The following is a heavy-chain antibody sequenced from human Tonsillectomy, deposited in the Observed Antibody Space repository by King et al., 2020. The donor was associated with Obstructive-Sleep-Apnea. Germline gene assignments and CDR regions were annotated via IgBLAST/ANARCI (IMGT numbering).Heavy chain of an antibody. CDR1: GGSISSSSYD. CDR3: GSVIPRGRFEGSRIDP. D-gene: IGHD1-14*01. V-gene: IGHV4-39*07. Sequence: LQLQESGPGLVKPSETLSLRCIVSGGSISSSSYDWGWIRQPPGKGLEWIGSVYYSGSTRYNPSLKNRVTISIDTAKNQFSLKLTSVTAADTAVFFCGSVIPRGRFEGSRIDPWGQGTLVIVSS. CDR2: VYYSGST. J-gene: IGHJ5*02.